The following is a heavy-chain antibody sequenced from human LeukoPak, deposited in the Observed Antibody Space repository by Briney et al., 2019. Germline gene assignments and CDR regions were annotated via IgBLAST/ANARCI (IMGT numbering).Heavy chain of an antibody. CDR3: ARDIGGGELYPPLGYMDV. D-gene: IGHD2-8*01. J-gene: IGHJ6*03. CDR1: GFIFNNYW. V-gene: IGHV3-7*03. Sequence: GGSLRLSCAASGFIFNNYWISWVRQAPGEGLEWVANIKQDGSDKYYVDSVKGRFTISRDNAKNSLYLQMNSLRAEDTAVYYCARDIGGGELYPPLGYMDVWGKGTTVTVSS. CDR2: IKQDGSDK.